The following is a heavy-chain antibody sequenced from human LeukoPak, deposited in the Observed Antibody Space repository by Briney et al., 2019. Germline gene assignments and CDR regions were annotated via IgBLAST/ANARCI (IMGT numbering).Heavy chain of an antibody. D-gene: IGHD3-16*01. J-gene: IGHJ4*02. CDR2: ISSSSSYI. V-gene: IGHV3-21*01. CDR3: GRRAFGGVAQ. Sequence: GGSLRLSCAASGFTFSSYSMNWVRHAPGRGLEWVSSISSSSSYIYYADSVKGRFTISRDNAKNSLYLQMNSLRAEDTAVYYCGRRAFGGVAQWGQGTLVTVSS. CDR1: GFTFSSYS.